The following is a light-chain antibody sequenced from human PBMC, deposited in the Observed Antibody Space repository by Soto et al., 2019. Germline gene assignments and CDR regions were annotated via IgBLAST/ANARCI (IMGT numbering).Light chain of an antibody. V-gene: IGLV1-47*02. J-gene: IGLJ1*01. CDR1: SSNIGSNY. CDR2: NNN. Sequence: QSVLAQPPSAPWTPGQVVIISCSGSSSNIGSNYVYWHQHLPGTAPKLLIFNNNQRPSGVPDRFSASKSGTSASLAIRGLRSEDEGDYYCATWDAGLSGYVFGSGTKVTVL. CDR3: ATWDAGLSGYV.